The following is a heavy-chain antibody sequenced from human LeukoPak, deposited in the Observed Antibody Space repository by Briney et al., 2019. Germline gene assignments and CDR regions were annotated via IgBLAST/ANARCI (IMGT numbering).Heavy chain of an antibody. CDR1: GYSFTSYW. Sequence: GESLKISCKGSGYSFTSYWIGWVRQMPGKGLEWMGIIYPGDSDTRYSPSFQGQVTISADKSISTAYLQWSSLKASDTAMFYCARHAYDYVWGSPPTPDYWGQGTLVTVSS. D-gene: IGHD3-16*01. CDR2: IYPGDSDT. J-gene: IGHJ4*02. CDR3: ARHAYDYVWGSPPTPDY. V-gene: IGHV5-51*01.